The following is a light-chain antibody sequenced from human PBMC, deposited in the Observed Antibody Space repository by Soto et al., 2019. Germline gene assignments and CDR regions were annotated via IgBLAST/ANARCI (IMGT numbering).Light chain of an antibody. CDR2: DVN. V-gene: IGLV2-14*03. Sequence: QSALTQPASVSGSPGQSVTLSCTGTTSDIGNTYNYVSWYQHHPGKAPKLIISDVNNRPSGVSDRFSGSKSGNTASLTISGLQAEDEADYYCSAYSTGSTPVLFGGGTQLTVL. CDR3: SAYSTGSTPVL. CDR1: TSDIGNTYNY. J-gene: IGLJ2*01.